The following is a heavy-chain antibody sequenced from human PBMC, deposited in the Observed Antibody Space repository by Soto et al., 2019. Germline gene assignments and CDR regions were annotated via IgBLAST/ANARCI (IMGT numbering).Heavy chain of an antibody. D-gene: IGHD3-10*01. Sequence: ASVKVSCKTSGYTFTRSTMHWGRQAPGQRLEWMGWINAGNGNTRYSQKFQGRVTITRDTSASTAYMELSSLRSEDTAVYYCAMTIPGSEYYYYGMDVWGQGTTVTVSS. V-gene: IGHV1-3*01. CDR2: INAGNGNT. CDR3: AMTIPGSEYYYYGMDV. J-gene: IGHJ6*02. CDR1: GYTFTRST.